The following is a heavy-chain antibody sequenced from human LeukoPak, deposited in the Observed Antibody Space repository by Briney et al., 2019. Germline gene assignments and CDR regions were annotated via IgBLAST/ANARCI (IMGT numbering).Heavy chain of an antibody. D-gene: IGHD6-13*01. CDR2: INPNSGAT. Sequence: GASVKVSCKAAGYTFTGYYIHWVRQAPGQGLEWMGWINPNSGATNYAQKFQGRVTMTRDTSISTAYMDLSRLRSDDTAVYYCAIEYISSASEYFQHWGQGTLVTVSS. CDR3: AIEYISSASEYFQH. J-gene: IGHJ1*01. V-gene: IGHV1-2*02. CDR1: GYTFTGYY.